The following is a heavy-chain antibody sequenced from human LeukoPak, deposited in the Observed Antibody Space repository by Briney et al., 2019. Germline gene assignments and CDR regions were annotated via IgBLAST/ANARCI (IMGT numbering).Heavy chain of an antibody. J-gene: IGHJ4*02. D-gene: IGHD6-19*01. V-gene: IGHV4-38-2*01. Sequence: SETLSLTCGVSGYSIIRGYYWGWIRQPPGNGLEWIGNIYHTGSTYYNPSLRSRVTISVDTSKNQFFLKLTSVAAADTAVYYCARSLEGYSAGWSRFFEYWGQGTLATVSS. CDR2: IYHTGST. CDR3: ARSLEGYSAGWSRFFEY. CDR1: GYSIIRGYY.